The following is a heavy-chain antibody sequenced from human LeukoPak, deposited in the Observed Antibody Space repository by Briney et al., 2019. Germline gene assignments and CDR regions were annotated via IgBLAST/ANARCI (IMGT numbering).Heavy chain of an antibody. CDR3: ARESEKYSSGWLDLDY. J-gene: IGHJ4*02. Sequence: PGGSLRLSCAASGFTFSSYSMNWVRQAPGKGLEWVSSISSSSSYIYYADSVKGRFTISRDNAKNSLYLQMNSLRAEDTAVYYCARESEKYSSGWLDLDYWGQGTLVTVSS. CDR2: ISSSSSYI. CDR1: GFTFSSYS. D-gene: IGHD6-19*01. V-gene: IGHV3-21*01.